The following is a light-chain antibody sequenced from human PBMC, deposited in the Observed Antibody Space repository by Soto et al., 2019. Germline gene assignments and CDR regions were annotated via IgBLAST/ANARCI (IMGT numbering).Light chain of an antibody. CDR1: PGISSY. CDR3: QQYYRYPYT. Sequence: ALRLTQSPSSFSASTGARVSITCRASPGISSYLAWYQQKPGKAPTLLIYAASTLQSGGPSRFRDSGSGTDFTLTISCLQSEDFATYYCQQYYRYPYTFGQGTKLEIK. V-gene: IGKV1-8*01. CDR2: AAS. J-gene: IGKJ2*01.